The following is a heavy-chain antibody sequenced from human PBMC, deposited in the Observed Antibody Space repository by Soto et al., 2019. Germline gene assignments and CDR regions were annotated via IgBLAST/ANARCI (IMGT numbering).Heavy chain of an antibody. CDR1: GFTFSSYG. CDR3: AKSHYYDSSGYYYYGMDV. D-gene: IGHD3-22*01. Sequence: QVQLVESGGGVVQPGRSLRLSCAASGFTFSSYGMHWVRQAPGKGLEWVAVISYDGSNKYYADSVKGRFTISRDNSKNTLYLQMNSLRAEDTAVYYCAKSHYYDSSGYYYYGMDVWGQGTTFTVSS. V-gene: IGHV3-30*18. CDR2: ISYDGSNK. J-gene: IGHJ6*02.